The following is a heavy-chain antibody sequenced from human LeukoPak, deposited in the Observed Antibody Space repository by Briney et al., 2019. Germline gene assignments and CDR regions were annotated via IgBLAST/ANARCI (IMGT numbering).Heavy chain of an antibody. CDR3: AKGGSWSGDP. D-gene: IGHD2-15*01. Sequence: GSLRLSCAASGFTLSNFGMHWVRQAPGKGLEWVAVLSYDGAKIHYAESVKGRFTISRDNSKNTLYLQMNSLRPEDTAVYYCAKGGSWSGDPWGQGTLVTVSS. J-gene: IGHJ5*02. CDR1: GFTLSNFG. V-gene: IGHV3-30*18. CDR2: LSYDGAKI.